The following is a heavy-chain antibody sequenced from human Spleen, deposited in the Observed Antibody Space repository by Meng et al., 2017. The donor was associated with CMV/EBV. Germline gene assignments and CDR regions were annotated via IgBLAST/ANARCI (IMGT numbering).Heavy chain of an antibody. CDR2: IYPSDSDI. V-gene: IGHV5-51*01. CDR1: GYRFSTYW. CDR3: ARHGDTMVSGGAVDI. Sequence: GEPLKISCKGYGYRFSTYWIAWVRQMPGKGLEWMGIIYPSDSDIKYSPPFQGQVTISVDKSITTAYLQWGSLKASDTAMYYCARHGDTMVSGGAVDIWGQGTMDTVSS. D-gene: IGHD3-10*01. J-gene: IGHJ3*02.